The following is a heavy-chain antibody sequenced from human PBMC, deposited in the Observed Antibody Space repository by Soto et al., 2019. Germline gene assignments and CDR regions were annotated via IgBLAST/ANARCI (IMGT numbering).Heavy chain of an antibody. Sequence: GGSLRLSCVASGFTFSSFGMNWARQAQGKGPEWVSTITSDGGTYYADSVKGRFAMSRDTSKSTLYLQMNNLGAEDTAAYYCAPHVSCSGGSCQYDAFDIRGQGTMVTVSS. CDR3: APHVSCSGGSCQYDAFDI. V-gene: IGHV3-23*01. CDR2: ITSDGGT. J-gene: IGHJ3*02. D-gene: IGHD2-15*01. CDR1: GFTFSSFG.